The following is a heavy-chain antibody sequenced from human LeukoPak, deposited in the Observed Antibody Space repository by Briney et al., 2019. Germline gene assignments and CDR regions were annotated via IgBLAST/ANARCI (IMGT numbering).Heavy chain of an antibody. CDR1: GYTFTGYY. J-gene: IGHJ5*02. CDR2: INPNSGGT. D-gene: IGHD3-10*01. CDR3: ARAGITMVRGVYNWFDP. V-gene: IGHV1-2*02. Sequence: GASVKVSCKASGYTFTGYYMHWVRQAPGQGLEWVGWINPNSGGTNYAQKFQGRVTMTRDTSISTAYMELSRLRSDDTAVYYCARAGITMVRGVYNWFDPWGQGTLVTVSS.